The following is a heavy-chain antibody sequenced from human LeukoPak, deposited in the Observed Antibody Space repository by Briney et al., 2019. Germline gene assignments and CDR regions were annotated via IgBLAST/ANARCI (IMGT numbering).Heavy chain of an antibody. CDR1: GFTFSNYW. D-gene: IGHD3-22*01. CDR2: INSDGINT. V-gene: IGHV3-74*01. J-gene: IGHJ5*02. Sequence: GGSLRLSCAASGFTFSNYWMHWVRQAPGKGLVWVSRINSDGINTSYADSVKGRFTISRDNAKNTLNLQMNSLRAEDTAVYCCARDLGQYYDTSDNWFDPWGQGTLVTVSS. CDR3: ARDLGQYYDTSDNWFDP.